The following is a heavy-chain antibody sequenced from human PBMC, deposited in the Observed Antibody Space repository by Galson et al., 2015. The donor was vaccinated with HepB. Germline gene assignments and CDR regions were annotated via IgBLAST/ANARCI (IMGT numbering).Heavy chain of an antibody. J-gene: IGHJ4*02. Sequence: ETLSLTCTVSAGSITNNNCYWGWVRQPPGKGLEWIGSIYYNGKTYYNPSLKSRVTLSVDTSKNQFSLKLSSVTVADTAVYYCARSPPYGSGPGLNDYWGQGTLVTVSS. CDR2: IYYNGKT. D-gene: IGHD3-10*01. V-gene: IGHV4-39*01. CDR3: ARSPPYGSGPGLNDY. CDR1: AGSITNNNCY.